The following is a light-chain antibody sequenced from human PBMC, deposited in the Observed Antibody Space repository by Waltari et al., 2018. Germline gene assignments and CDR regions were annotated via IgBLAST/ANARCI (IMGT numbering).Light chain of an antibody. Sequence: QSVLTQPASVSGSPGQSITISCTGTSSDVGNSNVVSWYLQDPGKVPKLLIYEDTMWPSGVSNRFSGSKSVNTAFLTVAGLRTEDEGDYYCCSYSRSGTFLFGTGTRVTVL. CDR3: CSYSRSGTFL. CDR1: SSDVGNSNV. CDR2: EDT. V-gene: IGLV2-23*01. J-gene: IGLJ1*01.